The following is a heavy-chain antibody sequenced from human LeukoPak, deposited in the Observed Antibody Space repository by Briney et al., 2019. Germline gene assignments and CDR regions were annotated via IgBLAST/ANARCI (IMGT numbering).Heavy chain of an antibody. Sequence: GGSLRLSCAASGFTFSTYGMIWVRQAPGKGLECVSTIGLSDDSTNYADSVKGRFTVSRDNSKNTLYLLMNSLRAEDTVRYYCARDPNWGSGYWGQGTLVTVSS. V-gene: IGHV3-23*01. CDR2: IGLSDDST. CDR3: ARDPNWGSGY. D-gene: IGHD7-27*01. J-gene: IGHJ4*02. CDR1: GFTFSTYG.